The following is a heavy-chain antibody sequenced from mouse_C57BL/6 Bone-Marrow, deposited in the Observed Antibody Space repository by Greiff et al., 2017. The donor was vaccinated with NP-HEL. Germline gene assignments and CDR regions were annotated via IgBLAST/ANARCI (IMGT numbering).Heavy chain of an antibody. D-gene: IGHD1-3*01. Sequence: EVQLQQSGAELVRPGASVTLSCTASGFNIKDDYMHWVKQRPEQGLEWIGWIDPENGDTAYASKFQGKATITADTSANTAYLQLSSLTSEDTAVYYCTSKGYYFDYWGQGTTLTVSS. CDR1: GFNIKDDY. CDR3: TSKGYYFDY. V-gene: IGHV14-4*01. CDR2: IDPENGDT. J-gene: IGHJ2*01.